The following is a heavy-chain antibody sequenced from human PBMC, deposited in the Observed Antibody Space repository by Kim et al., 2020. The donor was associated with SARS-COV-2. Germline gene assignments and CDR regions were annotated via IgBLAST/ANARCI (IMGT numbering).Heavy chain of an antibody. V-gene: IGHV3-30*04. CDR1: GFTFGSYA. CDR2: ITYDGSNK. CDR3: ARDSTSRTTVTTGPSFDF. Sequence: GGSLRLSCAASGFTFGSYAMNWVRQAPGKGLEWVAVITYDGSNKYYADSVKGRFTISRDNSKNTLYLQMNSLRAEDTAVYYCARDSTSRTTVTTGPSFDFWGQGTRVTVSS. D-gene: IGHD4-17*01. J-gene: IGHJ4*02.